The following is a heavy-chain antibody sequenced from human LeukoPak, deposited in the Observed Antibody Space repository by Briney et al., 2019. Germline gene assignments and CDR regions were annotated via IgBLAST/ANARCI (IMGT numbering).Heavy chain of an antibody. D-gene: IGHD3-10*01. J-gene: IGHJ4*02. CDR2: INAGNGKT. CDR3: AKGIWVSGRYYFVY. CDR1: GFTFTDYA. V-gene: IGHV1-3*01. Sequence: ASVKVACKASGFTFTDYAMHWVRQAPGQIPEWMGWINAGNGKTKYSEKFQGRVTITRDTIASTVYMEVSSLRFEDTAVYYCAKGIWVSGRYYFVYWGQGTLVTVSS.